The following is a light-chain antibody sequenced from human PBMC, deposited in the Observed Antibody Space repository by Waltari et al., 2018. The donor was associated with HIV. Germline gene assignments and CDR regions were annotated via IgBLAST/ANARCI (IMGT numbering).Light chain of an antibody. V-gene: IGLV2-8*01. CDR3: NSYAGSNNWV. J-gene: IGLJ3*02. CDR1: SSDVGGTKY. CDR2: EVN. Sequence: QSALTQPPSASGSPGQSATISGTGTSSDVGGTKYVSWYQQHPGKAPKLMIYEVNKRPSGVPDRFSGSNSANTASLTVSGLQADDEADYYCNSYAGSNNWVFGGGTKLTVL.